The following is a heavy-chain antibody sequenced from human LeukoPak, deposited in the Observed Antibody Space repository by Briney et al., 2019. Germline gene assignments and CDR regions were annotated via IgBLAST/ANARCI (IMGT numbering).Heavy chain of an antibody. CDR3: AREAGYCSSTSCYDYFDY. D-gene: IGHD2-2*01. Sequence: PSETLSLTCTVSGGSISSYYWSWIRQPPGKGLEWIGCIYYSGSTNYNPSLTSRVTISVDTSKNQFSLKLGSVTAADTAVYYCAREAGYCSSTSCYDYFDYWGQGTLVTVSS. CDR1: GGSISSYY. CDR2: IYYSGST. J-gene: IGHJ4*02. V-gene: IGHV4-59*01.